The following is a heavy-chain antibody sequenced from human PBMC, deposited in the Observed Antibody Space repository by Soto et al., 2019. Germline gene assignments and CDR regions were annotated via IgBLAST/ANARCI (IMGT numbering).Heavy chain of an antibody. CDR3: ARDRGYDAHDFYYNAMDF. V-gene: IGHV3-21*01. CDR1: GFTFRTYT. CDR2: IRGFSPYT. Sequence: GGSLRLSCISSGFTFRTYTMNWVRQAPGKGLEWVSGIRGFSPYTFYAESVKGRSTISRDNAKNSLFLQMNSLRAEDTAVYYCARDRGYDAHDFYYNAMDFWGQGTTVTVSS. D-gene: IGHD2-15*01. J-gene: IGHJ6*02.